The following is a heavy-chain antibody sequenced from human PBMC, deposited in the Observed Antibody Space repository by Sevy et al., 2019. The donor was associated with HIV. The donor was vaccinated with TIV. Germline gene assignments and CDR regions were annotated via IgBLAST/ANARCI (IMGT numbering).Heavy chain of an antibody. CDR2: ISSSSSYI. J-gene: IGHJ4*02. V-gene: IGHV3-21*01. D-gene: IGHD6-6*01. CDR3: ARDILSSSGGYYFDY. CDR1: GFTFSSYS. Sequence: GESLKISCAASGFTFSSYSMNWVRQAPGKGLEWASSISSSSSYIYYAASVKGRFTIYRDNAKNSLYLQMNSLRAEDTAVYYCARDILSSSGGYYFDYWGQGTLVTVSS.